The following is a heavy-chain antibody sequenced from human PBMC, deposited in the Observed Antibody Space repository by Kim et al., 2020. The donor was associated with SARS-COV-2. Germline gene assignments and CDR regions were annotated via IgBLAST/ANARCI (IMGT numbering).Heavy chain of an antibody. V-gene: IGHV4-4*07. J-gene: IGHJ4*02. CDR3: ARSVGWVPAAIGGFDY. Sequence: SLKRRVTMSVDTSKNQFSLKLSSVTAADTAVYYCARSVGWVPAAIGGFDYWGQGTLVTVSS. D-gene: IGHD2-2*01.